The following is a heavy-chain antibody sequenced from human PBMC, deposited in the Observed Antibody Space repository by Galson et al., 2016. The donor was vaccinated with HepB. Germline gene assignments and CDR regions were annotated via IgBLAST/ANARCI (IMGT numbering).Heavy chain of an antibody. D-gene: IGHD3-10*01. V-gene: IGHV3-21*01. CDR1: GFTFRSYT. CDR3: ARAQGDRSGDDGHFDY. Sequence: SLRLSCAASGFTFRSYTMNWVRQAPGKGLEWVSSISPSSRYKHWAGSLEGRFGSSRDNARNSLYLQLNSLRAEDTAVYYCARAQGDRSGDDGHFDYWGQGTLVTVSS. J-gene: IGHJ4*02. CDR2: ISPSSRYK.